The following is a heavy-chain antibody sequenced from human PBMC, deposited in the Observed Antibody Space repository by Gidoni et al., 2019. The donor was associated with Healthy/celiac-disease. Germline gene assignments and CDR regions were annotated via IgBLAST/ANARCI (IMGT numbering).Heavy chain of an antibody. CDR3: ARGGLTYYYYYMDV. D-gene: IGHD2-21*02. Sequence: QVQLQQWGAGLLKPSATLSLTCAVYGGSFSGYYWRWIRQPPGKGLEWIGEINHSGSTNYNPSHKSRVTISVDTSKNQFSLKLSSVTAADTAVYYCARGGLTYYYYYMDVWGKGTTVTVSS. V-gene: IGHV4-34*01. CDR2: INHSGST. CDR1: GGSFSGYY. J-gene: IGHJ6*03.